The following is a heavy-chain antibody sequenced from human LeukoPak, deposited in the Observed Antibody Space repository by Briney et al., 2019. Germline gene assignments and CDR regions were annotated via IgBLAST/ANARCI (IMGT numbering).Heavy chain of an antibody. J-gene: IGHJ4*02. CDR1: GFTFSSNW. V-gene: IGHV3-7*01. D-gene: IGHD4-17*01. Sequence: GGSLRLSCAASGFTFSSNWMSWVRQAPGKGLGWVANINQNGSEKYYVDSVKGRFTISRDNAKNSLYLQINSLRVEDTAVYYCARDRYGDLDYWGQGTLVTVSS. CDR3: ARDRYGDLDY. CDR2: INQNGSEK.